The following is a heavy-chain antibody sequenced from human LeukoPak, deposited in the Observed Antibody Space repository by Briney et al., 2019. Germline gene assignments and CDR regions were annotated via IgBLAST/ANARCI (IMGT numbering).Heavy chain of an antibody. CDR3: AKGPTGYSSSWYRF. D-gene: IGHD6-13*01. CDR2: ISGSGGST. Sequence: GGSLRLSCAASGFTFSSYAMSWVRQAPGKGLEWVSAISGSGGSTYYADSVKGRFTISRDNSKNTLYLQMNSLRAEDTAVYYCAKGPTGYSSSWYRFWGQGTLVTVSS. CDR1: GFTFSSYA. J-gene: IGHJ4*02. V-gene: IGHV3-23*01.